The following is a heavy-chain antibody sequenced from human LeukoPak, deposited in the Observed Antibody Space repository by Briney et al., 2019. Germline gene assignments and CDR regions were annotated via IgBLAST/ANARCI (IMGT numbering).Heavy chain of an antibody. V-gene: IGHV4-31*03. J-gene: IGHJ4*02. CDR2: IYYSGST. CDR1: GGSISSGGYY. Sequence: SETLSLTCTVSGGSISSGGYYWSWIRQHPGKGLEWIGYIYYSGSTYYNPSLKSRVTISVDTSKNQFSLKLSSVTAADTAVYYCARESSQTTVTHWGQGTLVTVSS. CDR3: ARESSQTTVTH. D-gene: IGHD4-17*01.